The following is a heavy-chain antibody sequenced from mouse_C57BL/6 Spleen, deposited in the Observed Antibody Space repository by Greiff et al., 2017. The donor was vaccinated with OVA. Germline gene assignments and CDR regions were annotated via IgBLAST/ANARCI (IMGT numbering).Heavy chain of an antibody. J-gene: IGHJ4*01. CDR3: AREGNWDFRTLYAMDY. V-gene: IGHV1-52*01. CDR1: GYTFTSYW. Sequence: QVHVKQPGAELVRPGSSVKLSCKASGYTFTSYWMHWVKQRPIQGLEWIGNIDPSDSETHYNQKFKDKATLTVDKSSSTAYMQLSSLTSEDSAVYYCAREGNWDFRTLYAMDYWGQGTSVTVSS. CDR2: IDPSDSET. D-gene: IGHD4-1*02.